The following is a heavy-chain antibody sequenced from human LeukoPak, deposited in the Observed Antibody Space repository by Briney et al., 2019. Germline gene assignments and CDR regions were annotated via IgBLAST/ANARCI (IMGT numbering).Heavy chain of an antibody. V-gene: IGHV4-59*12. D-gene: IGHD3-10*01. CDR2: IYDSGST. CDR3: ARDSGTTGEVKFDP. J-gene: IGHJ5*02. Sequence: SETLSLTCTVSGGSISTYYWSWIRQPPGKGLEWIGYIYDSGSTNYNPSLKSRVTMSVDTSKNQFSLKVTSVTAADTAVYYCARDSGTTGEVKFDPWGQGTLVTVSS. CDR1: GGSISTYY.